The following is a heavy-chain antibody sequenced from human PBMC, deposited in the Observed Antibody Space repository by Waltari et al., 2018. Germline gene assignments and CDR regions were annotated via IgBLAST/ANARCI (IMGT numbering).Heavy chain of an antibody. J-gene: IGHJ6*02. Sequence: QVQLVQSGAEVKKPGASVKISCKTSEYTFASSYVHWVRQAPGQGLEWMGIINPSGGSTIYAQRFQGRVTMTRDTSTSTVYMELSSLKSEDTAVYYFATDTGALWMDVWGQGTTVTVSS. CDR1: EYTFASSY. V-gene: IGHV1-46*01. D-gene: IGHD2-21*01. CDR2: INPSGGST. CDR3: ATDTGALWMDV.